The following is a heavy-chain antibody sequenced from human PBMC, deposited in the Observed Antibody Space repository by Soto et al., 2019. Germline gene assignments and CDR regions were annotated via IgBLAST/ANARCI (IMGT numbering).Heavy chain of an antibody. Sequence: QVPLVQSGAEVKKPGASVKVSCKASGYTFTSYGISWVRQAPGQGLEWMGWISAYNGNTNYAQKLQGRVTMTTDTSTSTAYMELRSLRSDDTAVYYCARVQGLLLWFGELINYFDYWGQGTLVTVSS. CDR2: ISAYNGNT. CDR1: GYTFTSYG. D-gene: IGHD3-10*01. CDR3: ARVQGLLLWFGELINYFDY. V-gene: IGHV1-18*01. J-gene: IGHJ4*02.